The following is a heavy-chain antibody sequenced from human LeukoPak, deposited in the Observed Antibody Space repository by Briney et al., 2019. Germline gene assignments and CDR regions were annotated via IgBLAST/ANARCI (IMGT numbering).Heavy chain of an antibody. CDR2: IYFTGTT. V-gene: IGHV4-39*01. Sequence: PSETLSLTCTVSGGSISSTSFYWVWIRQPPGKGLDWLGTIYFTGTTYYNPSLNSRVTISVGTSNNRFSLKVSSVTAADTAVYYCAGLIVGDYFDSWGQGTLVTVSS. CDR1: GGSISSTSFY. D-gene: IGHD1-26*01. CDR3: AGLIVGDYFDS. J-gene: IGHJ4*02.